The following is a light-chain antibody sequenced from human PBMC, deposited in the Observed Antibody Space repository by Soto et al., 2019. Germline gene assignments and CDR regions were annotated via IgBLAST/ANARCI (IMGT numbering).Light chain of an antibody. J-gene: IGKJ2*01. V-gene: IGKV1-6*01. CDR2: SAS. Sequence: IQMTQSPSSLSASVGDRVTITCRASQSISSYLNWYQQKPGKPPKLLIYSASSLQSEVPSRFSGSGSGTDFTLTISSLQPEDFATYYCLQDYNYPYTFGQGTKVDIK. CDR3: LQDYNYPYT. CDR1: QSISSY.